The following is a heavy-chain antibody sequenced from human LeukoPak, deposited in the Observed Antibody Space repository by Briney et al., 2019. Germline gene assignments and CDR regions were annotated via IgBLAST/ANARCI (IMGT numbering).Heavy chain of an antibody. D-gene: IGHD5-24*01. J-gene: IGHJ4*02. CDR3: ARGRGRGDGYNNDFDY. CDR1: GGSITSGGFY. CDR2: IYYSGST. V-gene: IGHV4-31*03. Sequence: PSETLSLTCTVSGGSITSGGFYWSWIRQLPGKGLEWIGYIYYSGSTYYNPSLKSRVTISVDTSKNQFSLKLSSVTAADTAVYYCARGRGRGDGYNNDFDYWGQGTLVTVSS.